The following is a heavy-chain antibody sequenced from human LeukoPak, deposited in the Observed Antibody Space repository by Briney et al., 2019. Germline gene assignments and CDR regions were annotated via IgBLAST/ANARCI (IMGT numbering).Heavy chain of an antibody. CDR3: ARLAGYCSGGSCYSFSP. D-gene: IGHD2-15*01. V-gene: IGHV4-59*01. CDR2: IYYSGST. J-gene: IGHJ5*02. Sequence: SETLSLTCTVSGGSISSYYWSWIRQPPGEGLEWIGYIYYSGSTNYNPSLKSRVTLSVDTSKNQFSLKLSSVTAADTAVYYCARLAGYCSGGSCYSFSPWGQGTLVTVSS. CDR1: GGSISSYY.